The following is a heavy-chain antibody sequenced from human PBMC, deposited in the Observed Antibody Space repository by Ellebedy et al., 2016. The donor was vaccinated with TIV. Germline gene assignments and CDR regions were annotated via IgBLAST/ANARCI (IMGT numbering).Heavy chain of an antibody. CDR1: GGSISSGGYY. Sequence: LRLSXTVSGGSISSGGYYWSWIRQHPGKGLEWIGYIYYSGSTYYNPSLKSRVTISVDTSKNQFSLKLSSVTAADTAVYYCARSFIVPAARWGSFDYWGQGTLVTVSS. J-gene: IGHJ4*02. D-gene: IGHD2-2*01. V-gene: IGHV4-31*03. CDR2: IYYSGST. CDR3: ARSFIVPAARWGSFDY.